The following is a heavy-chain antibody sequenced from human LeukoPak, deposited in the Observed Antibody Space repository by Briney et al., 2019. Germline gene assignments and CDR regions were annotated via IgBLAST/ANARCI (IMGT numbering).Heavy chain of an antibody. J-gene: IGHJ4*02. Sequence: ASVKVSCKPYGYTFNTYGITWVHQPPGQGLEGMGWISPYNGNTNYAQKFQGRVTLTTDTSTSTAYMELRSLRSDDTAVYYCARGPHERSGYPDDWGQGTLVTVSS. CDR3: ARGPHERSGYPDD. CDR1: GYTFNTYG. D-gene: IGHD3-22*01. CDR2: ISPYNGNT. V-gene: IGHV1-18*01.